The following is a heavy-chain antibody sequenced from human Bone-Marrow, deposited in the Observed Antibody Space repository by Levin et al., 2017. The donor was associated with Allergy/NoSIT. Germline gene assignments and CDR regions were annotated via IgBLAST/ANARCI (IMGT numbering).Heavy chain of an antibody. CDR1: GYTFISHG. CDR2: INSYNGNT. D-gene: IGHD5-24*01. CDR3: AREYPGLESVASKTFDI. Sequence: ASVKVSCKASGYTFISHGFSWVRQAPGQGLEWVGWINSYNGNTHYAQRLQGRVTMTTDTSTSTAYMELRSLTSDDTAVYYCAREYPGLESVASKTFDIWGQGTMVTVSS. J-gene: IGHJ3*02. V-gene: IGHV1-18*01.